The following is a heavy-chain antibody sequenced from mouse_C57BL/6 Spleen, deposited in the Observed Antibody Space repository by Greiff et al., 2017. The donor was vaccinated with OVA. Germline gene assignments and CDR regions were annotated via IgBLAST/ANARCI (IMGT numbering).Heavy chain of an antibody. CDR2: ISYSGST. CDR1: GYSITSGYD. J-gene: IGHJ3*01. V-gene: IGHV3-1*01. D-gene: IGHD2-4*01. Sequence: EVQLQQSGPGMVKPSQSLSLTCTVTGYSITSGYDWHWIRHFPGNKLEWMGYISYSGSTNYNPSLKSRISITHDTSKNHFFLKLNSVTTEDTATYYCARGLEGWFAYWGQGTLVTVSA. CDR3: ARGLEGWFAY.